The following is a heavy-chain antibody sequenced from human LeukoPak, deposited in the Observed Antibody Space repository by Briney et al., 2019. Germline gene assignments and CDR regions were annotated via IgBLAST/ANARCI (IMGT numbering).Heavy chain of an antibody. V-gene: IGHV4-61*02. CDR3: ARQTFGALYFDS. D-gene: IGHD3-10*01. J-gene: IGHJ4*02. CDR1: GGSISRGSYY. Sequence: PSETLSLTCIVSGGSISRGSYYWNWIRQPAGKGLEWMGRIYNSGSTNYNPSLKSRVTISTDMSRNQFSLNLSSVTAADTAVYYCARQTFGALYFDSWGQGTLVTVSS. CDR2: IYNSGST.